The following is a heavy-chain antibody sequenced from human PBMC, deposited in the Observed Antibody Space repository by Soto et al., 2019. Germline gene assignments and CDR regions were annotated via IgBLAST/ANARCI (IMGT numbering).Heavy chain of an antibody. D-gene: IGHD3-10*01. CDR2: IYYSGST. CDR3: ARSVRGVTPVDY. CDR1: GGSISSGGYY. J-gene: IGHJ4*02. Sequence: SETLSLTCTVSGGSISSGGYYWSWIRQHQGKGLEWIRYIYYSGSTYYNPSLKSRVTISVDTSKNQFSLKLSSVTAADTAVYYCARSVRGVTPVDYWGQGTLVTVSS. V-gene: IGHV4-31*03.